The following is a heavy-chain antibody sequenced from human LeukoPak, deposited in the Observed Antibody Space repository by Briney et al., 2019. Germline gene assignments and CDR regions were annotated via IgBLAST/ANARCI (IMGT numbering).Heavy chain of an antibody. CDR1: GYSISSGYY. D-gene: IGHD3-10*01. CDR2: IYHSGST. V-gene: IGHV4-38-2*02. CDR3: ARDQGGITMVRGVPFDY. Sequence: PSEILSLTCAVSGYSISSGYYWGWIRQPPGKGLEWIGSIYHSGSTYYNPSLKSRVTISVDTSKNQFSLKLSSVTAADTAVYYCARDQGGITMVRGVPFDYWGQGTLVTVSS. J-gene: IGHJ4*02.